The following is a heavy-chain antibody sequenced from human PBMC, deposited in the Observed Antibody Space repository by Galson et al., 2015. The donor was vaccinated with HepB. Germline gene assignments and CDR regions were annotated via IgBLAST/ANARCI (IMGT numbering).Heavy chain of an antibody. CDR3: VRRRSQLLNVDTDY. V-gene: IGHV5-51*01. D-gene: IGHD2-2*01. CDR2: IYPTDADT. Sequence: QSGAEVKMPGEFLKISCKTSGYNFNRYWIAWVRQMPGKGLEWMGIIYPTDADTRYSPSFQGQVSISADKSTAPAYLRWSSLKAAYTAIYFCVRRRSQLLNVDTDYWGQGTLVTVSS. CDR1: GYNFNRYW. J-gene: IGHJ4*01.